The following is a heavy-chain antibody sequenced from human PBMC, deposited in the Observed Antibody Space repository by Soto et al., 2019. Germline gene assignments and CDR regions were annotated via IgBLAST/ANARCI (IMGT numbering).Heavy chain of an antibody. D-gene: IGHD3-16*01. Sequence: GGSLRLSCVGSGFTFSSYAIHWVRQAPGKGLEWVAVISYDGRNKYYVDSVKGRFSISRDNSKNTLFLQMNSLRVEDTAVYYCARDPRAGGDYYYGMDVWGQGTAVTDSS. CDR2: ISYDGRNK. CDR1: GFTFSSYA. J-gene: IGHJ6*02. CDR3: ARDPRAGGDYYYGMDV. V-gene: IGHV3-30*04.